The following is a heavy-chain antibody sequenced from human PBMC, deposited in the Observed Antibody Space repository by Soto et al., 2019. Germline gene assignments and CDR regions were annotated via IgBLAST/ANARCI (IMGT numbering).Heavy chain of an antibody. Sequence: EVQLVESGGGLVQPGRSLRLSCAASGFIFDDYAMHWVRQAPGKGLEWVSGLSWNSDNIGYADSVKGRFTISRDNAENSLYLQMNSLRPEDTALYYCAKGTVVYVSWYFDLWGGGTLVTVSS. J-gene: IGHJ2*01. CDR1: GFIFDDYA. V-gene: IGHV3-9*01. D-gene: IGHD3-16*01. CDR3: AKGTVVYVSWYFDL. CDR2: LSWNSDNI.